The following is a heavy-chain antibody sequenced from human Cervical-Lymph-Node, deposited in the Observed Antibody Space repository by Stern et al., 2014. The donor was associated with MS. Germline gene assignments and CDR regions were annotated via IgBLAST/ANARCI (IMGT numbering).Heavy chain of an antibody. D-gene: IGHD4-23*01. CDR1: GFTFSSSG. CDR2: LWYDGSNR. V-gene: IGHV3-33*01. J-gene: IGHJ1*01. CDR3: AREGGNTAEYFQH. Sequence: VQLVESGGGVVQPGRSLRLSCAASGFTFSSSGMHWVRQAPGKGLEWLAILWYDGSNRYYAAYVKGSFTISRDNSKNTLYLQMNSLRADDTAVYYCAREGGNTAEYFQHLGQGTLVTVSS.